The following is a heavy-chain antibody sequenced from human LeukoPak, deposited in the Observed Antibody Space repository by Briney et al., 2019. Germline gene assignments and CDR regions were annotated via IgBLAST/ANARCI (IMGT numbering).Heavy chain of an antibody. D-gene: IGHD5-12*01. J-gene: IGHJ4*01. CDR2: IIASSCAT. CDR3: VKGAYDYIEVAYFDF. Sequence: GGSLRLSCAASGFSFNNYAMNWVRQAPGKGLEWVSIIIASSCATVYADSVKGRFTISRDISKNTLYLQMNNLRVEDTAVYYCVKGAYDYIEVAYFDFWGQGILVTVSS. V-gene: IGHV3-23*01. CDR1: GFSFNNYA.